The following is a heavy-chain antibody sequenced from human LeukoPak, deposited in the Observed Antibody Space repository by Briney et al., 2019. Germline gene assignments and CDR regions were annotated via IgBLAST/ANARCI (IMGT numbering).Heavy chain of an antibody. J-gene: IGHJ6*02. CDR3: ARVYDSSGYYAYYGMDV. Sequence: GGSLRLSCAASGFTFSSYWMHWVRQAPGKGLVWVSRINSDGSSTSYADSVKGRFTISRDNAKNTLYLQMNSRRAEDTAVYYCARVYDSSGYYAYYGMDVWGQGTTVTVSS. CDR1: GFTFSSYW. CDR2: INSDGSST. V-gene: IGHV3-74*01. D-gene: IGHD3-22*01.